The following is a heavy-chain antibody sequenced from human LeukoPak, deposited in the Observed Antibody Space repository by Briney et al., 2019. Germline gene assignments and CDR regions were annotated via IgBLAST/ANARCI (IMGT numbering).Heavy chain of an antibody. D-gene: IGHD2-15*01. CDR3: ARDLLHLGYAFDI. J-gene: IGHJ3*02. CDR2: IYSSGST. CDR1: SGSISSGTDY. V-gene: IGHV4-61*02. Sequence: SETLSLTCTVSSGSISSGTDYWSWSRQPAGKGLEWIGRIYSSGSTNYNPSLKSRVTMSVDTSKNQFSLNLIAVTAADTAVYYCARDLLHLGYAFDIWGRGTMVTVSS.